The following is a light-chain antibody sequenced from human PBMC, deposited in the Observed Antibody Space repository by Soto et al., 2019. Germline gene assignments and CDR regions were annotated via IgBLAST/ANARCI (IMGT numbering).Light chain of an antibody. CDR3: PQCKSFLT. Sequence: AIQLTQSPSSLSASVGDRVTITCRASQGISSALAWYQQKPGKAPKLLIYDASSLESGVPSRFSGSGSGTYFTLTISSLQPEDFATYYCPQCKSFLTFGGGTKVEIK. V-gene: IGKV1-13*02. J-gene: IGKJ4*01. CDR1: QGISSA. CDR2: DAS.